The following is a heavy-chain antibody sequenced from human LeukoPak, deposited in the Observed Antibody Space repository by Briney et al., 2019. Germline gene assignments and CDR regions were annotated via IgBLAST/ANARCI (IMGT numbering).Heavy chain of an antibody. D-gene: IGHD5-24*01. V-gene: IGHV1-69*05. J-gene: IGHJ4*02. CDR2: IIPIFGTA. Sequence: GSSVKVSCKASGGTFSSYAISWVRQAPGQGLEWMGGIIPIFGTANYAQKFQGRVTITTGESTSTAYMELSSLRSEDTAVYYCARGRDGYNPFDYWAREPWSPSPQ. CDR3: ARGRDGYNPFDY. CDR1: GGTFSSYA.